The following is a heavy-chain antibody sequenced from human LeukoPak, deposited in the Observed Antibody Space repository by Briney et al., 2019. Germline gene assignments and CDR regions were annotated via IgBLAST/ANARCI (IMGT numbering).Heavy chain of an antibody. J-gene: IGHJ4*02. V-gene: IGHV3-66*02. Sequence: GGPLRLSCAASGFTVSGNYMTWVRQAPGKGLEWGSVIYSDGSTYDADSVKGRFTISRDNSKNTLYIQMNSLRAEDTAVYYCARWSSTIRAIDYWGQGTLVTVSS. CDR3: ARWSSTIRAIDY. D-gene: IGHD3-10*01. CDR1: GFTVSGNY. CDR2: IYSDGST.